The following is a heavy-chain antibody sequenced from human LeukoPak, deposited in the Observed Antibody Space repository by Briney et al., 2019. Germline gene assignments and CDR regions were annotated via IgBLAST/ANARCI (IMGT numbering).Heavy chain of an antibody. V-gene: IGHV3-23*01. CDR3: VRVVRPGTTRNFDY. CDR2: ISGRDGST. D-gene: IGHD1-1*01. Sequence: GGSLRLSCVASGFTISTYGMSWVRQAPGKGLEWVSFISGRDGSTYHADSVKGRFTISRDNSKNTLSLQMNSLRAEDTAIYYCVRVVRPGTTRNFDYWGQGPLVTVSS. J-gene: IGHJ4*02. CDR1: GFTISTYG.